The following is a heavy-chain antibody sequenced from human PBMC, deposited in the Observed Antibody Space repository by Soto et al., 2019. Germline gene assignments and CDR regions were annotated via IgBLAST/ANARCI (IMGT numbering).Heavy chain of an antibody. CDR1: GGSISSGGYY. Sequence: SETLSLTCSVSGGSISSGGYYWSWIRQHPGKGLEWIGYIYYSGSTYYNPSLKSRVTISVDTSKNQFSLKLSSVTAADTAVYYCASLSTGTTDFDYWGQGTLVTVSS. V-gene: IGHV4-31*03. CDR2: IYYSGST. J-gene: IGHJ4*02. D-gene: IGHD1-7*01. CDR3: ASLSTGTTDFDY.